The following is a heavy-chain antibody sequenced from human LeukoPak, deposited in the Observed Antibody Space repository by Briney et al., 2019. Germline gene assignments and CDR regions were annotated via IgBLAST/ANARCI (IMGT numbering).Heavy chain of an antibody. D-gene: IGHD2-15*01. V-gene: IGHV1-2*02. Sequence: GASVKVSCKASGYTFTGYYMHWVRHAPGQGLEWMGWINPNTGGTNYAQKFQGRVTMTRDTTISTAYMELSKLTSDDTAVYYCASYPRYVSSPPFDYWGQGTLVTVSS. J-gene: IGHJ4*02. CDR2: INPNTGGT. CDR3: ASYPRYVSSPPFDY. CDR1: GYTFTGYY.